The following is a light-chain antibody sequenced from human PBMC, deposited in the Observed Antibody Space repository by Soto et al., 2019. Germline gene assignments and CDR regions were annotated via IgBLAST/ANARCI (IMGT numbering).Light chain of an antibody. Sequence: QSVLTQAPSESGAPGQRVTISCTGSSSNIGAGYDVHWYQQVPGAAPKLLIYGNTNRPSGVPDRFSGSKSGTSASLAITGLQAEDEADYYCQSYDSSLIYVFGTGTKLTVL. CDR2: GNT. CDR1: SSNIGAGYD. J-gene: IGLJ1*01. V-gene: IGLV1-40*01. CDR3: QSYDSSLIYV.